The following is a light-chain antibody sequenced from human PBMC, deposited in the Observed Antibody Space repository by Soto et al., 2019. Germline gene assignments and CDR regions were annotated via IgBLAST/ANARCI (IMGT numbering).Light chain of an antibody. J-gene: IGKJ5*01. CDR1: QSVSSN. CDR2: GAS. V-gene: IGKV3-20*01. CDR3: QQYSSSPIT. Sequence: EVVLTQSPSTLSLSPLERSTLSCRASQSVSSNLAWYQQKPGQAPRLLIYGASSRATGIPDRFSGGGSGTDFSLTISRLDPEDFAVYYCQQYSSSPITFGQGTRLEIK.